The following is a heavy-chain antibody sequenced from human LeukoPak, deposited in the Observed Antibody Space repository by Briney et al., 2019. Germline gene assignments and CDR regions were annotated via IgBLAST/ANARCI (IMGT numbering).Heavy chain of an antibody. CDR1: GFTFSSYE. CDR2: ISSSGSTI. Sequence: AGGSLRLSCAASGFTFSSYEMNWVRQAPGKGLEWVSYISSSGSTIYYADSVKGRFTISRDNAKNSLYLQMNSLRAEDTALYHCARDLYGGNSIWGQGTLVTVSS. J-gene: IGHJ4*02. D-gene: IGHD4-23*01. CDR3: ARDLYGGNSI. V-gene: IGHV3-48*03.